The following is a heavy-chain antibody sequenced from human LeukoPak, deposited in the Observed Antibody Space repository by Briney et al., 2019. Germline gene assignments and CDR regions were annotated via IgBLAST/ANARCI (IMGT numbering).Heavy chain of an antibody. CDR1: GYSISSGYY. CDR3: ARRVAAAGTFPYFDY. V-gene: IGHV4-38-2*02. Sequence: SETLSLTCTVSGYSISSGYYWGWIRQPPGKGLEWIGSIYYSGSTYYNPSLKSRVTISVDTSKNQFSLKLSSVTAADTAVYYCARRVAAAGTFPYFDYWGQGTLVTVSS. CDR2: IYYSGST. J-gene: IGHJ4*02. D-gene: IGHD6-13*01.